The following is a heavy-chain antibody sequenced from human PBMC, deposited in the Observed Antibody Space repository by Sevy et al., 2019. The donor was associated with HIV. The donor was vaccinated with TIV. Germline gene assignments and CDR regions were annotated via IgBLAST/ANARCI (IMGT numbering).Heavy chain of an antibody. V-gene: IGHV3-21*01. CDR3: ARGVGSNWFFNY. Sequence: GGSLRLSCAASGFTFSNYNMHWVRQAPGKGLEWISSITSGTSYMDYADSVKGRFTISTNGAKNSLYLQMNSLRVEDTAVYYCARGVGSNWFFNYWGQGALVTVSS. D-gene: IGHD6-13*01. CDR2: ITSGTSYM. CDR1: GFTFSNYN. J-gene: IGHJ4*02.